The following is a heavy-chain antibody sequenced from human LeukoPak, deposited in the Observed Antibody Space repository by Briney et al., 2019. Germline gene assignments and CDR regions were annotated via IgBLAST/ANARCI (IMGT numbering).Heavy chain of an antibody. CDR1: GFTSSSYA. D-gene: IGHD3-22*01. CDR2: ISGSGGST. J-gene: IGHJ4*02. V-gene: IGHV3-23*01. CDR3: AKKVYYDSSGYIDY. Sequence: AGGSLRLSCAASGFTSSSYAMSWVRQAPGKGLEWVSAISGSGGSTYYADSVKGRFTISRDNSKNTLYLQMNSLRAEDTAVYYCAKKVYYDSSGYIDYWGQGTLVTVSS.